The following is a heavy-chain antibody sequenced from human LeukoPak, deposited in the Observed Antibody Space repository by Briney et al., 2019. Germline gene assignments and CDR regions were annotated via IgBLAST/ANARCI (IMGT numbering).Heavy chain of an antibody. V-gene: IGHV3-33*01. Sequence: GGSLRLSCAASGFTFSSYGMHWVRQAPGKGLEWVAFIWYDGSNKYYTDSVKGRFTISRDNSKNTLYLQMNSLRAEDTAVYYCAREYYYYGMDVWGQGTTVTVSS. CDR2: IWYDGSNK. J-gene: IGHJ6*02. CDR1: GFTFSSYG. CDR3: AREYYYYGMDV.